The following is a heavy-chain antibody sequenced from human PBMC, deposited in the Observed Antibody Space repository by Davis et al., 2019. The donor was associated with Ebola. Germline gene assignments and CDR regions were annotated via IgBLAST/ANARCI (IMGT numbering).Heavy chain of an antibody. V-gene: IGHV4-59*02. Sequence: GSLRLSCSVSGGSVKSHYWSWIRQPPGKGLEWIGYFFYSGNTNYNPSLMSRATISLNTSTNQVSLKLKSVTTADTAVYYCAALAGYWGQGTLVTVSS. CDR2: FFYSGNT. CDR1: GGSVKSHY. J-gene: IGHJ4*02. CDR3: AALAGY.